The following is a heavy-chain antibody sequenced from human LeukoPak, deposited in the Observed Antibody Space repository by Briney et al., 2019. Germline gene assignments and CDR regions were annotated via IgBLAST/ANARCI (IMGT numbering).Heavy chain of an antibody. CDR3: ARAELRFLEWLAGY. D-gene: IGHD3-3*01. CDR1: GGTFSSYA. CDR2: IIPIFGTA. Sequence: SVKVSCXASGGTFSSYAISWVRLAPGQGLEWMGGIIPIFGTANYAQKFQGRVTITADESTSTAYMELSSLRSEDTAVYYCARAELRFLEWLAGYWGQGTLVTVSS. J-gene: IGHJ4*02. V-gene: IGHV1-69*13.